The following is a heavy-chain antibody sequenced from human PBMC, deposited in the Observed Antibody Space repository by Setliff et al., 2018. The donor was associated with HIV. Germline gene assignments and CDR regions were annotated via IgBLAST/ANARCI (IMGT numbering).Heavy chain of an antibody. CDR3: ARVSPIVVLPAARGEYYFDY. CDR1: GFTFSSYW. Sequence: HPGGSLRLSCAASGFTFSSYWMSWVRQAPGKGLEWVANINQDGSEKYSVDSVKGRLTISRDNAKNSLYLQMNSLRAEDTAVYYCARVSPIVVLPAARGEYYFDYWGQGSLVTVSS. J-gene: IGHJ4*02. CDR2: INQDGSEK. V-gene: IGHV3-7*01. D-gene: IGHD2-2*01.